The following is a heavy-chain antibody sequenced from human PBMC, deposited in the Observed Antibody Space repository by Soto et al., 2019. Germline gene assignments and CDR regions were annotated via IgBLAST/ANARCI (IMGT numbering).Heavy chain of an antibody. J-gene: IGHJ4*02. CDR1: GYSSSNYY. Sequence: QVQVVQSGAEVKEPGASVKVSCKASGYSSSNYYTHWVLQAPGQGLEWMGIVNPNGASTNYAQRFQGRVALTRDTSTNTDYMELSRLTSDDAAVYFCARVTTIWSNWGQGTLVTVSS. CDR3: ARVTTIWSN. V-gene: IGHV1-46*01. D-gene: IGHD2-21*02. CDR2: VNPNGAST.